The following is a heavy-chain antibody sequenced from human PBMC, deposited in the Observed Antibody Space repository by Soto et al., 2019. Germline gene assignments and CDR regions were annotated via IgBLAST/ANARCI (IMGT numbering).Heavy chain of an antibody. Sequence: VKVSYKASGYTFTSYAMHWVRQAPGQRLEWMGWINAGNGNTKYSQKFQGRVTITRNTSASTAYMELSSLRSEDTAVYYCARAHSSGWYKSVDYWGQGTLVTVSS. J-gene: IGHJ4*02. CDR1: GYTFTSYA. D-gene: IGHD6-19*01. CDR3: ARAHSSGWYKSVDY. V-gene: IGHV1-3*01. CDR2: INAGNGNT.